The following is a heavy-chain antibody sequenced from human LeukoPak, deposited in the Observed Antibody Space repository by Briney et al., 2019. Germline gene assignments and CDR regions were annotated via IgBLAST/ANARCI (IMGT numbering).Heavy chain of an antibody. CDR2: ISSSGSTI. J-gene: IGHJ4*02. CDR3: ARDNPTVTTVDY. Sequence: GGSLRLSCAASGFTFSSYAMSWVRQAPGKGLEWVSYISSSGSTIYYADSVKGRFTISRDNAKNSLYLQMNSLRAEDTAVYYCARDNPTVTTVDYWGQGTLVTVSS. D-gene: IGHD4-17*01. CDR1: GFTFSSYA. V-gene: IGHV3-48*04.